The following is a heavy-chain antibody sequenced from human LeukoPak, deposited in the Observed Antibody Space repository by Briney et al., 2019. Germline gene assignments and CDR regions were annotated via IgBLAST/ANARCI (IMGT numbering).Heavy chain of an antibody. Sequence: SQTLSLTCAISGDSVSSNSVAWNWFRQSPSRGLEWLGRTYYRSKWFYDYAVSVSSRIIINPDTSKNQFSLQLSSVTPDDTAIYYCSREYVAFGDWGQGTLVTVSS. J-gene: IGHJ4*02. D-gene: IGHD3-10*01. V-gene: IGHV6-1*01. CDR3: SREYVAFGD. CDR2: TYYRSKWFY. CDR1: GDSVSSNSVA.